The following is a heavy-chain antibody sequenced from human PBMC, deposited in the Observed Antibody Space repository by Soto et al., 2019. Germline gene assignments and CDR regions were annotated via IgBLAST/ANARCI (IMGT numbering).Heavy chain of an antibody. CDR2: ISAYNGHA. D-gene: IGHD3-16*01. CDR1: GYTFNTYA. CDR3: ARGGTWGARDFDY. Sequence: ASVKVSCKASGYTFNTYAISWVRQAPRQGLEWMGWISAYNGHADYAQKFQVRVTMTTDTSTNTVSMELRGLISDDTATYYCARGGTWGARDFDYWGQGTLVTVSS. V-gene: IGHV1-18*01. J-gene: IGHJ4*02.